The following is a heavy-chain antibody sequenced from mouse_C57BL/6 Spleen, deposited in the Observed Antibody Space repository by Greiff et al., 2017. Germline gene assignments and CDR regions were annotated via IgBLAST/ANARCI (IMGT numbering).Heavy chain of an antibody. Sequence: VQLQQPGAELVRPGSSVKLSCKASGYTFTSYWMDWVKQRPGQGLEWIGNIYPSDSETHYNQKFKDKATLTVDKSSSTAYMQLGSLTSEDSAVYYCARLGGNSYFDYWGQGTTLTVSS. V-gene: IGHV1-61*01. CDR1: GYTFTSYW. CDR2: IYPSDSET. D-gene: IGHD2-1*01. J-gene: IGHJ2*01. CDR3: ARLGGNSYFDY.